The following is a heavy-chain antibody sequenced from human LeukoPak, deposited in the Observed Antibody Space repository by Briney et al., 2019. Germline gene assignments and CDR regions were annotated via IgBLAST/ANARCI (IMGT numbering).Heavy chain of an antibody. D-gene: IGHD5-18*01. Sequence: GASVKVSCKASGGTFSSYALSWVRQAPGQGLEWMGGIIPIFGTANYAQKFQGRVTITADESTSTAYMELSSLRSEDTAVYYCARDRRGYSYGYYFDYWGQGTLVTVSS. CDR2: IIPIFGTA. J-gene: IGHJ4*02. V-gene: IGHV1-69*13. CDR1: GGTFSSYA. CDR3: ARDRRGYSYGYYFDY.